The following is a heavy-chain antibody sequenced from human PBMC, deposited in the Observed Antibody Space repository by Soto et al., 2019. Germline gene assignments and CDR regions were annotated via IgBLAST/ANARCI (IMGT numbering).Heavy chain of an antibody. CDR1: GFTFSSYW. Sequence: EVQLVESGGGLVQPGGSLRLSCAASGFTFSSYWMHWVRQAPGKGLVWVSRINSDGSSTSYADSVKGRFTISRDNAKNPLYLQMNSLRAEDTAVYYCARGDFKWIQLWSTYYFDYWGQGTLVTVSS. J-gene: IGHJ4*02. CDR3: ARGDFKWIQLWSTYYFDY. V-gene: IGHV3-74*01. D-gene: IGHD5-18*01. CDR2: INSDGSST.